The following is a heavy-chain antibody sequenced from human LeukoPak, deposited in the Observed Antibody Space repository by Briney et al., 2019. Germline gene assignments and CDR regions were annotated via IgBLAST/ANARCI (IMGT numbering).Heavy chain of an antibody. Sequence: ASLKVSCKASGYTFTSYDINWVRQATGQGLEWMGWMNPNSGNTGYAQKFQGRVTMTRNTSISTAYMEPSSLRSEDTAVYYCAREPRGVVENDYWGQGTLVTVSS. CDR1: GYTFTSYD. CDR2: MNPNSGNT. V-gene: IGHV1-8*01. CDR3: AREPRGVVENDY. J-gene: IGHJ4*02. D-gene: IGHD3-22*01.